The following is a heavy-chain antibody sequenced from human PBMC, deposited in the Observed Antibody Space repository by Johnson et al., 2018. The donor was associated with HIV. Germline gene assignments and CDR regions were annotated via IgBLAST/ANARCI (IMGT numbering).Heavy chain of an antibody. CDR3: ARVQLRKGGDKRREESFDI. CDR1: GFTVSSNY. D-gene: IGHD1-1*01. J-gene: IGHJ3*02. V-gene: IGHV3-15*01. CDR2: IKSKTDGGTT. Sequence: VPLVESGGGLVQPGGSLRLSCAASGFTVSSNYMSWVRQAPGKGLEWVGRIKSKTDGGTTDYAAPVKGRFTISRDDSKNTLYLQMNSLKTEDTGVYYCARVQLRKGGDKRREESFDIWGQGTMGT.